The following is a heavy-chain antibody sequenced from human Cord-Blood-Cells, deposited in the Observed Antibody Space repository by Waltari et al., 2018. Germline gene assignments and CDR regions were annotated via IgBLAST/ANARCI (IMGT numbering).Heavy chain of an antibody. D-gene: IGHD2-15*01. CDR3: ARGGVGYCSGGSCQYDAFDI. Sequence: QGLEWMGGIIPIFGTANYAQKFQGRVTITADESTSTAYMELSSLRSEDTAVYYCARGGVGYCSGGSCQYDAFDIWGQGTMVTVSS. V-gene: IGHV1-69*01. CDR2: IIPIFGTA. J-gene: IGHJ3*02.